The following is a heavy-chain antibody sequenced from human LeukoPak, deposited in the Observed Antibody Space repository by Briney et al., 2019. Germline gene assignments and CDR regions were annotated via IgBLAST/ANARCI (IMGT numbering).Heavy chain of an antibody. D-gene: IGHD1-26*01. V-gene: IGHV4-38-2*01. CDR3: ARHSRVIVGAICAYDF. J-gene: IGHJ3*01. Sequence: SETLSLTCAVSGSSIYSDYFWAWIRQPPGKGLEWIGSIHHSGTIYYNPSLRSRVTISVGTSENHFSLYLNSVTAADTALYYCARHSRVIVGAICAYDFWGQGTKVTVSS. CDR1: GSSIYSDYF. CDR2: IHHSGTI.